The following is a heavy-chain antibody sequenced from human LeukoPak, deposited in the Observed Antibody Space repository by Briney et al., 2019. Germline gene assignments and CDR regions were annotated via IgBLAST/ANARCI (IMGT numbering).Heavy chain of an antibody. V-gene: IGHV4-59*01. CDR1: GGSISSYY. Sequence: PSETLSLTCTVSGGSISSYYWSLIRQPPGKGLEWIGYIYYSGSTNYNPSLKSRVTISVDTSKNQFSLKLSSVTAADTAVYYCARSAGYDWYYYYMDVWGKGTTVTVSS. J-gene: IGHJ6*03. CDR2: IYYSGST. CDR3: ARSAGYDWYYYYMDV. D-gene: IGHD5-12*01.